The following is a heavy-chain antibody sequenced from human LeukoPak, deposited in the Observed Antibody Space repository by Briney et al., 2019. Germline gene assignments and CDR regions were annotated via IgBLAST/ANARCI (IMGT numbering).Heavy chain of an antibody. CDR1: GFTFSSYA. D-gene: IGHD4-17*01. CDR3: AKGGYGDYFAFDI. CDR2: ISGSGGST. J-gene: IGHJ3*02. Sequence: GGSLRLSCAASGFTFSSYAMSWVRQAPGKGLEWVSAISGSGGSTYYADSVKGRFTISRDNCKNTLYLQMNSLRAEDTAVYYCAKGGYGDYFAFDIWGQGTMVTVSS. V-gene: IGHV3-23*01.